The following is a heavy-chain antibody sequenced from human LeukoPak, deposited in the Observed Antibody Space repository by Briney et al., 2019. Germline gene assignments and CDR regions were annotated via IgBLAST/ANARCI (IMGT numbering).Heavy chain of an antibody. CDR3: AALVVVPAADGYDAFDI. V-gene: IGHV4-30-4*08. CDR2: IYYSGST. D-gene: IGHD2-2*01. J-gene: IGHJ3*02. CDR1: GGSISSGDYY. Sequence: SETLSLTCTVSGGSISSGDYYWSWIRQPPGKGLEWIGYIYYSGSTYYNPSLKSRVTISVDTSKNQFSLKLSSVTAADTAVYYCAALVVVPAADGYDAFDIWGQGTMVTVSS.